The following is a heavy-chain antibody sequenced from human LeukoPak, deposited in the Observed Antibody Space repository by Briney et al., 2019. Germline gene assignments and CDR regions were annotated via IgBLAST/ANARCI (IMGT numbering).Heavy chain of an antibody. V-gene: IGHV3-53*01. CDR3: ARNSGELWA. CDR1: GFTVSNNY. Sequence: GGSRRLSCAASGFTVSNNYMSWVRRAAGKGLEWVSLIYSGGGTYYADSVKGRFTISRDNSKNTLYLQMNSLRAEDTAVYYCARNSGELWACGQGTLVTVSS. J-gene: IGHJ5*02. D-gene: IGHD2-21*01. CDR2: IYSGGGT.